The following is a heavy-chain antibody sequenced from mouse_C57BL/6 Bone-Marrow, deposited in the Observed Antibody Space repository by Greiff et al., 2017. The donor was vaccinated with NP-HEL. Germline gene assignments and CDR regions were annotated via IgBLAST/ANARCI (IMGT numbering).Heavy chain of an antibody. J-gene: IGHJ2*01. V-gene: IGHV5-6*03. Sequence: DVMLVESGGGLVKPGGSLKLSCAASGFTFSSYGLSWVRQTPDKRLEWVATLSSGGSYTYYPDSVQGRFTISRDNAKNTLYLQMSSRKSEDTAMYYCARQGNYFDYWGQGTTLTVSS. CDR3: ARQGNYFDY. CDR2: LSSGGSYT. CDR1: GFTFSSYG.